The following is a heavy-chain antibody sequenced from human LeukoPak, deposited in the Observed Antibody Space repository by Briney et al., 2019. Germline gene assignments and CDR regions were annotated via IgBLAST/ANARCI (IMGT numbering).Heavy chain of an antibody. Sequence: SETLSLTCTVSGGSNSSYYWSWIRQPPGKGLEWIGYIYYSGSTKYNPSLKSRVSISVDTSKNQFSLKLNSVTAADTAVYYCARGAYGVRIDYWGQGTLVTVSS. CDR3: ARGAYGVRIDY. V-gene: IGHV4-59*01. J-gene: IGHJ4*02. CDR1: GGSNSSYY. CDR2: IYYSGST. D-gene: IGHD2-8*01.